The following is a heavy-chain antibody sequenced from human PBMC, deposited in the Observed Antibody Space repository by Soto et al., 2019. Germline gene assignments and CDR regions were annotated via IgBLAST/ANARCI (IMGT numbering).Heavy chain of an antibody. D-gene: IGHD3-16*01. V-gene: IGHV3-23*01. CDR2: ISATGGGT. Sequence: GGSLRLSCAASGVKFSNYAMSWVRQAPGKGLEWVSLISATGGGTYYADSVKGRFTISRDNSHNTLYLQVHSLTAEDTAVYYCAKDRRAGGNSAFYFDFWGQGAQVTVSS. J-gene: IGHJ4*02. CDR3: AKDRRAGGNSAFYFDF. CDR1: GVKFSNYA.